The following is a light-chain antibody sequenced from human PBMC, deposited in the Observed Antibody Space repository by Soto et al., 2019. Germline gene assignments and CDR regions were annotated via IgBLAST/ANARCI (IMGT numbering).Light chain of an antibody. CDR2: GAS. V-gene: IGKV3-15*01. J-gene: IGKJ1*01. Sequence: EAVLTQSPATLSVFPGERATLSCRASQSVATNLAWYQQRPGQAPRLLIYGASKRAIGLPARFSGSGSGTEFTLTITSLQPEDFAVYYCQQYNKWPQTFGQGTKVDI. CDR3: QQYNKWPQT. CDR1: QSVATN.